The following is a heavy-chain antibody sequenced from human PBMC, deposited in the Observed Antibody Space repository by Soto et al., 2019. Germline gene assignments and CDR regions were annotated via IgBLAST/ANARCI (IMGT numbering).Heavy chain of an antibody. V-gene: IGHV1-18*01. CDR1: GYTFTSYG. CDR2: ISAYNGNT. D-gene: IGHD3-22*01. Sequence: GASVKVSCKASGYTFTSYGISWVRQAPGQGLEWMGWISAYNGNTNYAQKLQGRVTMTTDTSTSTAYMELRSLRSDDTAVYYCARCAEWLLHNWFDPWGQGTLVTVSS. J-gene: IGHJ5*02. CDR3: ARCAEWLLHNWFDP.